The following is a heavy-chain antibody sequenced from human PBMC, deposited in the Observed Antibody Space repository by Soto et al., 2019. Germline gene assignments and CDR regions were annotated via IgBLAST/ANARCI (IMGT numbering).Heavy chain of an antibody. V-gene: IGHV1-18*01. CDR3: AREENSSGWYGYFDL. D-gene: IGHD6-19*01. J-gene: IGHJ2*01. Sequence: GASVKVSCKASGYTFTSYGISWVRQAPGQGLEWMGWISAYNGNTNYAQKLQGRVTMTTDTSTSTAYMELRSLRSDDTAVYYCAREENSSGWYGYFDLWGRGTLVTVSS. CDR2: ISAYNGNT. CDR1: GYTFTSYG.